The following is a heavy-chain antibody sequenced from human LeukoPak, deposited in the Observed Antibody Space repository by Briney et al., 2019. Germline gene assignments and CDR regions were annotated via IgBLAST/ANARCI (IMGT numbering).Heavy chain of an antibody. CDR2: MNPNSGNT. Sequence: ASAKVSCKASGYTFTSYDINWVRQATGQGLEWMGWMNPNSGNTGYAQKFQGRVTMTRNTSISTAHMELSSLRSEDTAVYYCARNYYDSSGYHRDWFDPWGQGTLVTVSS. CDR1: GYTFTSYD. V-gene: IGHV1-8*01. J-gene: IGHJ5*02. D-gene: IGHD3-22*01. CDR3: ARNYYDSSGYHRDWFDP.